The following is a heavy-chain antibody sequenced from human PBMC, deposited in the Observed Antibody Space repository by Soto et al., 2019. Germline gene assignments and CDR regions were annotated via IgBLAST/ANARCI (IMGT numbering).Heavy chain of an antibody. J-gene: IGHJ4*02. CDR1: GGSISSSSYY. CDR3: AKDSISDRETFNFDS. D-gene: IGHD1-26*01. V-gene: IGHV4-39*07. Sequence: SETLSLTCTVSGGSISSSSYYWGWIRQPPGKGLEWIGSIYYSGSTNYNPSLKSRVTISVDTSKNTVYLQMNSLRAEDTAFYYCAKDSISDRETFNFDSWGQGTLVTVSS. CDR2: IYYSGST.